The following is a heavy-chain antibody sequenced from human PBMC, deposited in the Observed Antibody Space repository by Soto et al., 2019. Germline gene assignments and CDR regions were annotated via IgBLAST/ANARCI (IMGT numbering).Heavy chain of an antibody. Sequence: GGSLRLSCAASGFTFSSYAMSWVRQAPGKGLEWVSAISGSGGSTYYADSVKGRFTISRDNSKNTLYLQMNSLRAEDTAVCYCAKSTAYSSSWYLSAFDIWGQGTMVTVSS. J-gene: IGHJ3*02. D-gene: IGHD6-13*01. CDR3: AKSTAYSSSWYLSAFDI. CDR2: ISGSGGST. CDR1: GFTFSSYA. V-gene: IGHV3-23*01.